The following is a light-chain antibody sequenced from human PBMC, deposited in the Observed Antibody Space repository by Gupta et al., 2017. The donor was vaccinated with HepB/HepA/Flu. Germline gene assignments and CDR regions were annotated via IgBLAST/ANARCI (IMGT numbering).Light chain of an antibody. V-gene: IGLV3-21*03. CDR2: DDS. CDR3: QVVDSNNDHVV. CDR1: NIGDKS. Sequence: SYVLTQPPSVSVAPGNTARITCGGDNIGDKSVHWYQQKPGQAPVLVLYDDSDRPSGIPERFSGSNSGNTATVTISRVEVGDEADYYCQVVDSNNDHVVFGGGTKLTVL. J-gene: IGLJ2*01.